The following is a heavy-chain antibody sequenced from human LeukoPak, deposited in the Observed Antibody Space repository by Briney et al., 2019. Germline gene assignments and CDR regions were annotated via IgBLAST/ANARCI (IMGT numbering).Heavy chain of an antibody. Sequence: EASVKVSCKASGYTFTGYYMHWVRQAPGQGLEWMGGIIPIFGTANYAQKFQGRVTITADKSTSTAYMELSSLRSEDTAVYYCARDRQDGGSYRDDAFDIWGQGTMVTVSS. CDR1: GYTFTGYY. V-gene: IGHV1-69*06. CDR3: ARDRQDGGSYRDDAFDI. D-gene: IGHD1-26*01. CDR2: IIPIFGTA. J-gene: IGHJ3*02.